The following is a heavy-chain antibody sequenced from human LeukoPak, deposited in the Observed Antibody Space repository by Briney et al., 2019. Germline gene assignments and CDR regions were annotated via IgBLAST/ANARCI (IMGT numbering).Heavy chain of an antibody. V-gene: IGHV3-23*01. J-gene: IGHJ5*02. Sequence: GGSLRLPCAASGFTFSSYAMSWVRQAPGKGLEWVSAISGSGGSTYYADSVKGRFTISRDNSKNTLCLQMNSLRAEDTAVYYCAKDLRYCSSTSCRAFDPWGQGTLVTVSS. CDR3: AKDLRYCSSTSCRAFDP. D-gene: IGHD2-2*01. CDR1: GFTFSSYA. CDR2: ISGSGGST.